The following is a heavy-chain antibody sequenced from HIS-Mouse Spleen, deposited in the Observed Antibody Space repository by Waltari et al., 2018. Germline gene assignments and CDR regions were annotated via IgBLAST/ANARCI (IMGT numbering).Heavy chain of an antibody. CDR3: ARIAVAGAFL. CDR1: GGSISSYY. D-gene: IGHD6-19*01. CDR2: SYYSGST. V-gene: IGHV4-59*01. Sequence: QVQLQESGPGLVKPSETLSLTCTVSGGSISSYYWSWIRQPPGKGLEWIGYSYYSGSTNYNPALTSRVTISVDTSKNQFSLKLSSVAAADTAVYYCARIAVAGAFLWGRGTLVTVSS. J-gene: IGHJ2*01.